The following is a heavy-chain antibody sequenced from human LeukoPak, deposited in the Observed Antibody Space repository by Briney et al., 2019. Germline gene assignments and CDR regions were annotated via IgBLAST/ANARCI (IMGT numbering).Heavy chain of an antibody. CDR2: IYYSGST. Sequence: PSQTLSLTCTVSGGSISRGGYYWSWIRQHPGKGLEGIGYIYYSGSTYYNPSLKSRVTISVDPSKNQFSLKLSSVTAADTAVYYCARAPWSSGYYFGAFDYWGQGTLVTVSS. J-gene: IGHJ4*02. CDR1: GGSISRGGYY. D-gene: IGHD3-22*01. CDR3: ARAPWSSGYYFGAFDY. V-gene: IGHV4-31*03.